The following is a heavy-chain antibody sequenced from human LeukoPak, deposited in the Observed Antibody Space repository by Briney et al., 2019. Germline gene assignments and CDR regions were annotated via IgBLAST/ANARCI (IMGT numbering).Heavy chain of an antibody. Sequence: ASVKVSCKASGSTFTNYAMHWVRHAPGQSLEWMLWINAGNGNTKYSQKFRGRITITRDTSASTAYMELSSLRSEDTAVYYCARDEGYCSSASGRSEEPVDSDYWGQGTLVTVSS. J-gene: IGHJ4*02. CDR3: ARDEGYCSSASGRSEEPVDSDY. CDR2: INAGNGNT. D-gene: IGHD2-15*01. CDR1: GSTFTNYA. V-gene: IGHV1-3*01.